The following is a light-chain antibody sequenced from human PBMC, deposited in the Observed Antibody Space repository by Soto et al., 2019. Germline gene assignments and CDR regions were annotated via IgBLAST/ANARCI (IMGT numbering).Light chain of an antibody. CDR1: SSDVGSYNL. CDR2: EVT. Sequence: QSVLTQPASVSGSPGQSITISCTGTSSDVGSYNLVSWYQQHPGKAPKLMIFEVTKRPSGVSSRFSGSKSDNTASLTISGLQTEDEADYYCCSYAGSSTHYVFGTGTKLTV. V-gene: IGLV2-23*02. CDR3: CSYAGSSTHYV. J-gene: IGLJ1*01.